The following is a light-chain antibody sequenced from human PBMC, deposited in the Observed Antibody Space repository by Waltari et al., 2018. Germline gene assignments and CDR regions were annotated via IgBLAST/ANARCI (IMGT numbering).Light chain of an antibody. J-gene: IGLJ1*01. CDR3: SSYTSSTTAL. Sequence: QSALTQPASVSGSPGQSITISCTGTSSDIGNYNYVSWYKQHPGKAPKLMIYDVSKAPSGFSKRFAGSKPGNTASLTISGLQADDEADYYCSSYTSSTTALFGTGTRVTVL. CDR2: DVS. CDR1: SSDIGNYNY. V-gene: IGLV2-14*03.